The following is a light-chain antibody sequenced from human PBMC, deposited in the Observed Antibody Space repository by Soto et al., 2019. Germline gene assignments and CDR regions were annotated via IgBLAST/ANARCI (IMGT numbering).Light chain of an antibody. J-gene: IGKJ4*01. CDR1: QNIFSNY. V-gene: IGKV3-20*01. CDR3: QQYNDWPLT. Sequence: EIVLTQSPDTVSVSPGERVTLSCRASQNIFSNYLAWYQQKPGQAPRLLIYGASTRATGIADRFSGGGSGTDFTLTISRLEPEDFAVYYCQQYNDWPLTFGGGTKVDIK. CDR2: GAS.